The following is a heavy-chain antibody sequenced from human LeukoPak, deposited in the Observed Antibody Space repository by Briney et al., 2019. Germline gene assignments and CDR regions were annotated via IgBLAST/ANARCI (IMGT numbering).Heavy chain of an antibody. CDR2: IYHSGST. Sequence: SETLSLTCTVPGYSISSGYYWGWIRQPPGKGLEWIGSIYHSGSTYYNPSLKSRVTISVDTSKNQFSLKLSSVTAADTAVYYCARETIVATILHAFDIWGQGTMVTVSS. CDR3: ARETIVATILHAFDI. V-gene: IGHV4-38-2*02. J-gene: IGHJ3*02. D-gene: IGHD5-12*01. CDR1: GYSISSGYY.